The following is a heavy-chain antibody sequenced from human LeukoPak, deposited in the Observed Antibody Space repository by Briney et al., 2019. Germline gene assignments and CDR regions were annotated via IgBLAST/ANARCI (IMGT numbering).Heavy chain of an antibody. D-gene: IGHD1-26*01. Sequence: ASVKVSFKASGYTFTDYYLHWVRQAPGHGLEWMGWINPKTGVTKYAQNFQGRVTMTRDTSISTAYMEVGRLRSDDTAVFYCARDLAMYSPDLDYWGQGTLVTVSS. CDR1: GYTFTDYY. V-gene: IGHV1-2*02. CDR2: INPKTGVT. J-gene: IGHJ4*02. CDR3: ARDLAMYSPDLDY.